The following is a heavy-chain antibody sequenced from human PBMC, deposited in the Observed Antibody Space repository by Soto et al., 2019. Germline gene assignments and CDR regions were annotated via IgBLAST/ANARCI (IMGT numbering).Heavy chain of an antibody. Sequence: PSETLSLTCAVYGGSFSCYYWIWIRQPPGKGLEWIGEINHSGSTNYNPSLKSRVTISVDTSKNQFSLKLSSVTAADTAVYYCARNTKVNYYYYYGMDVWGQGTTVTVSS. V-gene: IGHV4-34*01. J-gene: IGHJ6*02. CDR2: INHSGST. CDR3: ARNTKVNYYYYYGMDV. CDR1: GGSFSCYY.